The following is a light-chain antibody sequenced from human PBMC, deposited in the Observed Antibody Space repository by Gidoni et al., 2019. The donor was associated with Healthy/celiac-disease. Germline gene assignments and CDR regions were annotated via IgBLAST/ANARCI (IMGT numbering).Light chain of an antibody. CDR1: QGIRSY. CDR3: QQYYSYSGLT. J-gene: IGKJ4*01. Sequence: AIRITQSPSSLSASTGDRVTITCRASQGIRSYLAWYQQKPGKAPKLLIYAASTLQSGVPSRFSGSGSGTDFTLTISCLQSEDFATYYCQQYYSYSGLTFGGGTKVEIK. V-gene: IGKV1-8*01. CDR2: AAS.